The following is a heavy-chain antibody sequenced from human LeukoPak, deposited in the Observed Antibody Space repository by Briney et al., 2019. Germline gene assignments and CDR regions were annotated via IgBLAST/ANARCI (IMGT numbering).Heavy chain of an antibody. D-gene: IGHD3-3*01. V-gene: IGHV1-18*01. CDR1: GYTFTSYG. J-gene: IGHJ4*02. Sequence: ASVTVSCKTSGYTFTSYGVSWLRQAPGQGIEWMGWIGAYNGHTNYAQSLQGRVTMTTDTSTSTAHMELRSLRSDDTAVYYCARGYEFWSGYPSFDYWGQGTLVIVSS. CDR2: IGAYNGHT. CDR3: ARGYEFWSGYPSFDY.